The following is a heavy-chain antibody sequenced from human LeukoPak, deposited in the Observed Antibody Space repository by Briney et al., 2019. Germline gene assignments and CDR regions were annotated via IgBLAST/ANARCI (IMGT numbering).Heavy chain of an antibody. CDR3: ARDQEWFGELS. CDR1: GYSISSGYY. CDR2: IYYSGST. Sequence: SETLSLTCTVSGYSISSGYYWGWIRQPPGKGLEWIGSIYYSGSTYYNPSLKSRVTISVDTSKNQFSLKLSSVTAADTAVYYCARDQEWFGELSWGQGTLVTVSS. D-gene: IGHD3-10*01. V-gene: IGHV4-38-2*02. J-gene: IGHJ4*02.